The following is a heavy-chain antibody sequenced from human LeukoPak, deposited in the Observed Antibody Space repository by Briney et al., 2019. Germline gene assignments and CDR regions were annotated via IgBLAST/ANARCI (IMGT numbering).Heavy chain of an antibody. CDR3: TKVKRYSHDWYAFDF. Sequence: PGRSLRLSCAASGFTFDDYAMHWVRQAPGKGLEWVSRINWNSANIVYADSVKGRFTISRDNAKNSLYLQMNSLRAEDTAMYYCTKVKRYSHDWYAFDFWGPGTMVTVS. D-gene: IGHD3-9*01. J-gene: IGHJ3*01. CDR2: INWNSANI. V-gene: IGHV3-9*01. CDR1: GFTFDDYA.